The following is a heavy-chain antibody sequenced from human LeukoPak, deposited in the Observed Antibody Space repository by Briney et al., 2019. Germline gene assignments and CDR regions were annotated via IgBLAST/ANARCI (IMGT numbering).Heavy chain of an antibody. Sequence: PSETLSLTCSVSGGPVTEYYWSWIRQPPGKGLEWIGYTYHTGSTNYSPSLKSRVTMSVDASRNQFSLKLVSVTAADTAVYYCARDRGSIGYYYLDSWGQGILVTVSS. J-gene: IGHJ4*02. CDR2: TYHTGST. V-gene: IGHV4-59*02. CDR1: GGPVTEYY. CDR3: ARDRGSIGYYYLDS. D-gene: IGHD1-26*01.